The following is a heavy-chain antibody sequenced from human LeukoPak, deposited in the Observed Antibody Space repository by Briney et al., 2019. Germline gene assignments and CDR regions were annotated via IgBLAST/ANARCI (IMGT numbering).Heavy chain of an antibody. CDR1: GFTFGSYW. V-gene: IGHV3-7*01. CDR3: FQHPGSYNVLTGYSYYFDY. CDR2: IKHDGSDH. D-gene: IGHD3-9*01. Sequence: PGGSLRLSCVGSGFTFGSYWMSWVRQAPGKGLEWVANIKHDGSDHYYADSVAGRFTISRDNAKNSLYLEMSSLRAEDAAVYFCFQHPGSYNVLTGYSYYFDYWGQGTLVTVSS. J-gene: IGHJ4*02.